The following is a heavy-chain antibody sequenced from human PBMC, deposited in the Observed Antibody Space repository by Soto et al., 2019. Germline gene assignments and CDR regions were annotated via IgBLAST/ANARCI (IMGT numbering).Heavy chain of an antibody. V-gene: IGHV4-39*01. Sequence: SDTLSLTCTVSGYSISTHSYSWGWIRQPPGQGLEWIGLFYYSGTTHYNTSLKRQLTVSVDTSTKKYTRKQSPDTTAKKTQNYCASPKIAFYNWFDPWGQGTLVTVS. CDR2: FYYSGTT. CDR1: GYSISTHSYS. CDR3: ASPKIAFYNWFDP. D-gene: IGHD3-3*02. J-gene: IGHJ5*02.